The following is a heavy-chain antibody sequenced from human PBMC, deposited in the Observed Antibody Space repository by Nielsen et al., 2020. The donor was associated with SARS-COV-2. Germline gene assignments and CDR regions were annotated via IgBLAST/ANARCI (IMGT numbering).Heavy chain of an antibody. J-gene: IGHJ4*02. CDR3: ARITPSNGWDY. D-gene: IGHD6-19*01. CDR1: GYTFTSFA. CDR2: INAGNGNT. Sequence: ASVKVSCKTSGYTFTSFAIHWVRQAPGQSLEWMGWINAGNGNTKYSQKFQGRVTMTRDTSANTAYMELSSLSSEDTAVYYCARITPSNGWDYWGQGTLVTVSS. V-gene: IGHV1-3*01.